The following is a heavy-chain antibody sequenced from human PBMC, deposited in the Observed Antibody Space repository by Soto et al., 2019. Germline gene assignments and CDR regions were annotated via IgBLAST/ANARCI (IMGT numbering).Heavy chain of an antibody. CDR1: GFTFSSYG. CDR3: AKEISSGYYYLDY. J-gene: IGHJ4*02. Sequence: GGSLRLSCAASGFTFSSYGMHWVRPAPGKGLEWVAVISYDGSNKYYADSVKGRFTISRDNSKNTLYLQMNSLRAEDTAVYYCAKEISSGYYYLDYWGQGTLVTVSS. V-gene: IGHV3-30*18. CDR2: ISYDGSNK. D-gene: IGHD3-22*01.